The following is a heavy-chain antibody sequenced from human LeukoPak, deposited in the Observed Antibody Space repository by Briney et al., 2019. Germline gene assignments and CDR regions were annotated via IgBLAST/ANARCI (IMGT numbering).Heavy chain of an antibody. D-gene: IGHD3-10*01. CDR2: ISSSSSYI. Sequence: PGGSLRLSCAASGFTFSSYSMNWVRQAPGKGLEWVSSISSSSSYIYYADSVKGRFTISRDNAKNSLYLQMNSLRAEDTAVYYCARDPVLLWFGESWNAFDIWGQGTMVTVSS. CDR1: GFTFSSYS. CDR3: ARDPVLLWFGESWNAFDI. V-gene: IGHV3-21*01. J-gene: IGHJ3*02.